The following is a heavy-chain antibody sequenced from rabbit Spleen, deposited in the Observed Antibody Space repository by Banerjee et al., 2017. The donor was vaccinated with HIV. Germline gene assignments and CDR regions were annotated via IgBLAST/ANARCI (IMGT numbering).Heavy chain of an antibody. CDR2: IDTGSSGFT. J-gene: IGHJ6*01. CDR3: ARDYGIYGGDGYGL. Sequence: QSLEESGGDLVKPGASLTLTCTVSGVSFSSSSYLCWVRQAPGKGLEWIACIDTGSSGFTYFATWAKGRFTCSKTSSTTVTLQMTSLTAADTATYFCARDYGIYGGDGYGLWGQGTLSPS. CDR1: GVSFSSSSY. V-gene: IGHV1S40*01. D-gene: IGHD6-1*01.